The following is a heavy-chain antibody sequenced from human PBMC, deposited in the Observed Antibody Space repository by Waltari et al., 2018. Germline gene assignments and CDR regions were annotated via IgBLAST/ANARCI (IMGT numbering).Heavy chain of an antibody. V-gene: IGHV4-61*02. Sequence: QVQLQESGPGLVKPSQTLSLTCTVSGGSISSGSYYWSWIRQPAGQGLEWIGRIYTSGSTNYHPSLKSRVTISVDTSKNQFSLKLSSVTAADTAVYYCARGGVGYCSGGSCWAFDYWGQGTLVTVSS. D-gene: IGHD2-15*01. J-gene: IGHJ4*02. CDR1: GGSISSGSYY. CDR3: ARGGVGYCSGGSCWAFDY. CDR2: IYTSGST.